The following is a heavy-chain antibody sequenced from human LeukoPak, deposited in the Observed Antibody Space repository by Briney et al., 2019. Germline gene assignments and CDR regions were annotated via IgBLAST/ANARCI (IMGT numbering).Heavy chain of an antibody. Sequence: QASETLSLTCTVSGGSISSSSYYWGWIRQPAGKGLEWIGRIYTSGSTNYNPSLKSRVTMSVDTSKNQFSLKLSSVTAADTAVYYCAREGTNGVNTYWGQGTLVTVSS. V-gene: IGHV4-61*02. D-gene: IGHD2-8*01. CDR2: IYTSGST. J-gene: IGHJ1*01. CDR3: AREGTNGVNTY. CDR1: GGSISSSSYY.